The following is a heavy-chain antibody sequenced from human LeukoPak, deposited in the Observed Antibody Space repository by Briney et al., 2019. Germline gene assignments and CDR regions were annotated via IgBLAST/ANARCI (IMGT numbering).Heavy chain of an antibody. Sequence: PSQTLSLTCTVSGGSISSGDSYWRWIRQPPGKGLEWIGYIYYSGSTYYNPSLKSRVTISVDTSKNQFSLKLSSVTAADTAVYYCARTYYYDSNHFDYWGQGTLVTVSS. CDR1: GGSISSGDSY. CDR3: ARTYYYDSNHFDY. D-gene: IGHD3-22*01. V-gene: IGHV4-30-4*01. J-gene: IGHJ4*02. CDR2: IYYSGST.